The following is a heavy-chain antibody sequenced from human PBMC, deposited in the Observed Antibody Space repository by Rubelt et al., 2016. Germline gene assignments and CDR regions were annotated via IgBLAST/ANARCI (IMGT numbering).Heavy chain of an antibody. CDR2: IKQDGSEK. Sequence: KGLEWVANIKQDGSEKNYVDSVKGRFTISRDNAKNSLYLQMNSLRAADTAVFYCATSRTFDYWGQGTLVTVSS. CDR3: ATSRTFDY. J-gene: IGHJ4*02. V-gene: IGHV3-7*02.